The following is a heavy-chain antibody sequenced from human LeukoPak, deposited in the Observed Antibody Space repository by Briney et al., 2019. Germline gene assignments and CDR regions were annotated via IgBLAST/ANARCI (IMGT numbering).Heavy chain of an antibody. Sequence: SQTLSLTCTVSGGSISSGGYYWSWIRQHPGKGLEWIGYIYYSGSTYYNPSLKSRVTISVDTSKNQFSLKLSSVTAADTAVYYCARESIAAAGLGIFDYWAREPWSPSPQ. CDR2: IYYSGST. V-gene: IGHV4-31*03. D-gene: IGHD6-13*01. CDR1: GGSISSGGYY. J-gene: IGHJ4*02. CDR3: ARESIAAAGLGIFDY.